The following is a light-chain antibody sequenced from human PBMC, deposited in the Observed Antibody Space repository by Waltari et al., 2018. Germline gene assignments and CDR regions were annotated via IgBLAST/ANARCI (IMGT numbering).Light chain of an antibody. V-gene: IGKV3-15*01. Sequence: EIVMTQPPATLSVSPGERATLSCTASQSISSNLAWYQQRPGQAPRPLIYGASTRATGIPARFSGSGSGTEFTLTISHLQSEDLAVYYCQQYDDWPPYTFGQGTKLEIE. CDR3: QQYDDWPPYT. CDR1: QSISSN. J-gene: IGKJ2*01. CDR2: GAS.